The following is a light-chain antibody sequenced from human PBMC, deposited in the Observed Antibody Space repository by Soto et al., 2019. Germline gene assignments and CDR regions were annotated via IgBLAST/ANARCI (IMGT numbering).Light chain of an antibody. J-gene: IGKJ2*01. CDR3: QQYNSYPYT. Sequence: DIQMTQSPSTLSASVGDRVTITCRASQSISSWLAWYQQKPGKAPKLLIYDASSLESGVPSRFSGSGSGTAFTLTISSRQPDDFATYYCQQYNSYPYTFGQGTKLEIK. V-gene: IGKV1-5*01. CDR2: DAS. CDR1: QSISSW.